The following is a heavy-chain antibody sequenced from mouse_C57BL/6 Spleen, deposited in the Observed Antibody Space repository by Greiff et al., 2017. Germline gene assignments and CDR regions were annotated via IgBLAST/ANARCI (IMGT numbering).Heavy chain of an antibody. CDR3: ARRGTTGALDY. V-gene: IGHV5-9*01. J-gene: IGHJ2*01. Sequence: DVMLVESGGGLVKPGGSLKLSCAASGFTFSSYTMSWVRQTPEKRLEWVATISGGGGNTYYPDSVKGRFTISRDNAKNTLYLQMSSLRSEDTALYYCARRGTTGALDYWGQGTTLTVSS. CDR1: GFTFSSYT. CDR2: ISGGGGNT. D-gene: IGHD1-1*01.